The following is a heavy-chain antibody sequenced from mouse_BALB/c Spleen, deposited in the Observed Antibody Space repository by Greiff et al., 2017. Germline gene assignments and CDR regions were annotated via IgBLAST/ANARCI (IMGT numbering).Heavy chain of an antibody. V-gene: IGHV1S56*01. Sequence: QVQLQQSGAELVTPGASVTLSCKASGYSFTSYDINWVRQRPEQGLEWIGWIFPGDGNTKYNDKFKGKATQTTDKSSSTTYMQLSMLTSEDSAVYYCARGYYDYSWFAYWGQGTLVPVSA. CDR1: GYSFTSYD. J-gene: IGHJ3*01. CDR2: IFPGDGNT. CDR3: ARGYYDYSWFAY. D-gene: IGHD1-2*01.